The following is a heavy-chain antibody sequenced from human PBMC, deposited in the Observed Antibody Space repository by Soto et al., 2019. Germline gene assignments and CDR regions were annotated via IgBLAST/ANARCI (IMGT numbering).Heavy chain of an antibody. CDR1: GGSFSGYY. D-gene: IGHD3-9*01. J-gene: IGHJ5*02. CDR2: INHSGST. Sequence: PSETLSLTCTVYGGSFSGYYWSWIRQPPGKGLEWIGEINHSGSTNYNPSLKSRVTISVDTSKNQFSLKLSSVTAADTAVYYCARCRVYYDILTGYYYSDWFDPWGQGTLVTVSS. V-gene: IGHV4-34*01. CDR3: ARCRVYYDILTGYYYSDWFDP.